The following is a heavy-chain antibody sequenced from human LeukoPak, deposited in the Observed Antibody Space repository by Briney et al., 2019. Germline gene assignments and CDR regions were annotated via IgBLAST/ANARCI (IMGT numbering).Heavy chain of an antibody. CDR3: TRALLWFGELYQY. CDR1: GFTFGDYA. J-gene: IGHJ4*02. D-gene: IGHD3-10*01. V-gene: IGHV3-49*04. Sequence: GGSLRLSCTASGFTFGDYAMSWVRQAPGKGLEWVGFIRSKAYGGTTEYAASVKGRFTISRDDSKSIAYLQMNSLKTEDTAAYYCTRALLWFGELYQYWGQGTLVTVSS. CDR2: IRSKAYGGTT.